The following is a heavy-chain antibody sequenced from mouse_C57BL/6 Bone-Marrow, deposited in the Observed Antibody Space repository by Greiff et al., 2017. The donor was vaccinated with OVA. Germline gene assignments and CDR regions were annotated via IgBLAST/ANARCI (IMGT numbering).Heavy chain of an antibody. V-gene: IGHV1-53*01. CDR3: ARGGVYYGNYWYFDV. Sequence: QVQLQQPGTELVKPGASVKLSCKASGYTFTSYWMHWVKQRPGQGLEWIGNINPSNGGTNYNEKFKSKATLTVDKSSSTAYMQLSSLTSEDSAVYYCARGGVYYGNYWYFDVWGTGTTVTGSS. J-gene: IGHJ1*03. D-gene: IGHD2-1*01. CDR1: GYTFTSYW. CDR2: INPSNGGT.